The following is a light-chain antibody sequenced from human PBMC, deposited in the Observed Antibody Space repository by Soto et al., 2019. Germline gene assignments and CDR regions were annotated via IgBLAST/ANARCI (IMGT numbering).Light chain of an antibody. Sequence: QSVLTQPPSVSGAPGQRVTISCTGSSSNIGAGYDVHWYQQLPGTAPKLLIYGNSNRPSGVPDRFSGSKSGTSASLAITGLQAEDEGDYYCCSFAGSSTYTWVFGGGTKLTVL. V-gene: IGLV1-40*01. CDR3: CSFAGSSTYTWV. CDR2: GNS. J-gene: IGLJ3*02. CDR1: SSNIGAGYD.